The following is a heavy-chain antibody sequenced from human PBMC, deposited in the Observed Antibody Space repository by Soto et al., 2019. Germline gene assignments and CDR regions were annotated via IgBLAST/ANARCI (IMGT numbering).Heavy chain of an antibody. Sequence: QVQLVQSGAEVKKPGASVKVSCKASGYTFTGYYMHWVRQAPGQGLEWMGWINPNSGGKNYAQKFQGWVTMTRDTSISPAYMELSRLRSDDTAVYYCARDVGWSYSLDYWGQGTLVTVSS. CDR3: ARDVGWSYSLDY. CDR1: GYTFTGYY. CDR2: INPNSGGK. D-gene: IGHD1-26*01. V-gene: IGHV1-2*04. J-gene: IGHJ4*02.